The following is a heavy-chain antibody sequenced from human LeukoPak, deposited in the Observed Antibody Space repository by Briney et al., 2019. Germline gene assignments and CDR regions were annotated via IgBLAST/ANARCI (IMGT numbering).Heavy chain of an antibody. V-gene: IGHV3-74*01. CDR1: GFTFSSYW. CDR2: INSDGSST. D-gene: IGHD1-26*01. Sequence: PGGSLRLSCAASGFTFSSYWMHWVRQAPGKGLVWVSRINSDGSSTSYADSVKGRFTISRDNAKNTLYLQMDSLTGEDTAVYYCSRGGLYRYSGTSGDYWGQGTLVTVSS. J-gene: IGHJ4*02. CDR3: SRGGLYRYSGTSGDY.